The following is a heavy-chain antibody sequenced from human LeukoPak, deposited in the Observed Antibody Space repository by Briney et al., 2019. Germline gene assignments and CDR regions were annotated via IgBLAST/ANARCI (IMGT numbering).Heavy chain of an antibody. J-gene: IGHJ3*02. V-gene: IGHV4-34*01. CDR2: INHSGST. CDR3: ARERVVPAAHRADAFDI. Sequence: PGGSLRLSCAASGFTFSSYAMSWVRQPPGKGLEWIGEINHSGSTNYNPSLKSRVTISVDTSKNQFSLKLSSVTAADTAVYYCARERVVPAAHRADAFDIWGQGTMVTVSS. CDR1: GFTFSSYA. D-gene: IGHD2-2*01.